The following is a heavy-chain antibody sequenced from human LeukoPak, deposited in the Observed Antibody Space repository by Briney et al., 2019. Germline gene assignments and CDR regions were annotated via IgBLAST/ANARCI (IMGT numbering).Heavy chain of an antibody. Sequence: GGSLRLSCAASGFTFSRYWMHWVRQAPGKGLVWVSRMNGDGSSTTYADSVKGRFTISRDNSKNTFYLQMNGLRAEDSAVYYCARDSPGGIGVDYWGQGTLVTVSS. J-gene: IGHJ4*02. CDR1: GFTFSRYW. CDR2: MNGDGSST. CDR3: ARDSPGGIGVDY. D-gene: IGHD3-10*01. V-gene: IGHV3-74*01.